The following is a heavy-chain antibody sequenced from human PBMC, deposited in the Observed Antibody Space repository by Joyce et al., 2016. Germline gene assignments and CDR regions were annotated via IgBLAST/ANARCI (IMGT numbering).Heavy chain of an antibody. CDR2: IDATASYT. D-gene: IGHD2-15*01. CDR1: GYNFTNFW. J-gene: IGHJ4*02. V-gene: IGHV5-10-1*01. Sequence: EVQLVQSGAEGKKPGESLMISCKASGYNFTNFWISWVRQMPGKGLGWIGTIDATASYTYHGPSFQGHITMSVDKSISTAYLRWSSLKASDTAIYYCARHSSVEALGYWGQGTLVTVSS. CDR3: ARHSSVEALGY.